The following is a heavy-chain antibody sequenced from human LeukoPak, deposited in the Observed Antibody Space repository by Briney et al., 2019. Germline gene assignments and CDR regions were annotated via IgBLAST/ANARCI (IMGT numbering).Heavy chain of an antibody. CDR2: ISGESKYI. Sequence: PGGSLRLSCAAAGFTFSSSSMNWVRQTPGKGLEWVSSISGESKYIYYADSVTGRFTISRDNAKNSLYLQMNSLRAEDTAVYYCARGAVFQGNYDYWGQRTQVTVSS. V-gene: IGHV3-21*01. D-gene: IGHD3-10*01. CDR1: GFTFSSSS. J-gene: IGHJ4*02. CDR3: ARGAVFQGNYDY.